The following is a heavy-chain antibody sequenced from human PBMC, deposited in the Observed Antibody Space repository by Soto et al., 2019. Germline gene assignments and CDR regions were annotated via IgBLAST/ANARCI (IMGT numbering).Heavy chain of an antibody. D-gene: IGHD5-18*01. CDR1: GGSISSSGYY. Sequence: QVHLQESGPGLVKPSQTLSLTCTVSGGSISSSGYYWSWIRQHPGKGLEWIGYISYSGSSYYNPSLKSPVTISLDTSKNQFSLKLSSVTAADTAVYYCARGGIQLWPEDYWGQGTLVTVSS. V-gene: IGHV4-31*01. CDR2: ISYSGSS. CDR3: ARGGIQLWPEDY. J-gene: IGHJ4*02.